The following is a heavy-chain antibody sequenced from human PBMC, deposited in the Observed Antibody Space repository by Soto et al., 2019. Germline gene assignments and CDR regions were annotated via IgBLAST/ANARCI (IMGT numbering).Heavy chain of an antibody. CDR3: AREGRIAVAGALDY. J-gene: IGHJ4*02. V-gene: IGHV1-2*04. CDR1: GYTFTGYY. Sequence: QVQLVQSGAEVKKPGASVKVSCKASGYTFTGYYMHWVRQAPGQGLEWMGWINPNSGVTNYAQKFQGWVTMTRDTSISTAYMELSRLRSDDTAVYYCAREGRIAVAGALDYWGQGTLVTVSS. D-gene: IGHD6-19*01. CDR2: INPNSGVT.